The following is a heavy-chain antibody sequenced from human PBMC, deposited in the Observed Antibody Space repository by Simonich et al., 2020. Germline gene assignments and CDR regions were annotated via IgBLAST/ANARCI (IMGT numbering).Heavy chain of an antibody. Sequence: QVQLVQSGAEVKKPGASVKVSCKASGYTFTGYYMHWVRQAPGQGLEWRGWNNPNSGGTNYAQKFQGRVTMTRETSISTAYMELSRLRSDDTAVYYCARARLYSSSHAFDIWGQGTMVTVSS. D-gene: IGHD6-6*01. CDR2: NNPNSGGT. V-gene: IGHV1-2*02. CDR1: GYTFTGYY. J-gene: IGHJ3*02. CDR3: ARARLYSSSHAFDI.